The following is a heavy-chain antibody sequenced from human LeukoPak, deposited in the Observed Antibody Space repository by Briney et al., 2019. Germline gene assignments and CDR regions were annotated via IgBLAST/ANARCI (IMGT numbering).Heavy chain of an antibody. J-gene: IGHJ4*02. Sequence: ASVKVSCKASGYTFTSYYMHWVRQAPGQGLEWMGIINPSGGSTSYAQKFQGRVTMTRDTSTSTVYMELSSLRSEDTAVYYCVGSGSYYNVHAPFDYWGQGTLVTVSS. V-gene: IGHV1-46*01. CDR1: GYTFTSYY. CDR2: INPSGGST. D-gene: IGHD3-10*01. CDR3: VGSGSYYNVHAPFDY.